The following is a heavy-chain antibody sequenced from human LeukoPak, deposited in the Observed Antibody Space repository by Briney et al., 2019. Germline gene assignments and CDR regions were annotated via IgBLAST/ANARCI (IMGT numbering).Heavy chain of an antibody. Sequence: QPGGSLRLSCAASGFTFDDYAMHWVRQAPGKGLEWVSLISGSGGSTYYADSVKGRFTISRDNSKNTLYLQMNSLRAEDTAVYYCAGHVLRFLEWLSTPFDYWGQGTLVTVSS. J-gene: IGHJ4*02. CDR1: GFTFDDYA. D-gene: IGHD3-3*01. V-gene: IGHV3-23*01. CDR2: ISGSGGST. CDR3: AGHVLRFLEWLSTPFDY.